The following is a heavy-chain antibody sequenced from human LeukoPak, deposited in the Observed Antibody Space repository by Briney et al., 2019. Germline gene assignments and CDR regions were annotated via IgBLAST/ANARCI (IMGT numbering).Heavy chain of an antibody. CDR3: ARDRYSYGLDY. J-gene: IGHJ4*02. D-gene: IGHD5-18*01. Sequence: SETLSLTCTVSGGSISSGGYYWSWIRQHPGKGLEWIGYIYYSGSTYCNPSLKSRVTISVDTSKNQFSLKLSSVTAADTAVYYCARDRYSYGLDYWGQGTLVTVSS. V-gene: IGHV4-31*03. CDR1: GGSISSGGYY. CDR2: IYYSGST.